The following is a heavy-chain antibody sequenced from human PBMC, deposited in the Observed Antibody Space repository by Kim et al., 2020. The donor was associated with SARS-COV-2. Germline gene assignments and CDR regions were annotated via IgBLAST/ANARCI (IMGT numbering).Heavy chain of an antibody. Sequence: SETLSLTCTVSGGSISSYYWSWIRQPPGKGLEWIGYIYYSGSTNYNPPLKSRVTISVDTSKNQFSLKLSSVTAADTAVYYCARHVGFTSFDYWGQGTLATVSS. CDR1: GGSISSYY. J-gene: IGHJ4*02. D-gene: IGHD1-26*01. CDR3: ARHVGFTSFDY. V-gene: IGHV4-59*08. CDR2: IYYSGST.